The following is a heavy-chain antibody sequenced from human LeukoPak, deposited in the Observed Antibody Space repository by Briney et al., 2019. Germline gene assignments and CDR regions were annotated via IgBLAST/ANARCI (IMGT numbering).Heavy chain of an antibody. D-gene: IGHD3-3*01. Sequence: RASVRVSCKASGYTFTSYDINWVRQAPGQGLEWMGWMNPNSGNTVYAQKFQGRVTMTRNTSISTAYMALSSLRSEDTAVYYCARGPGRVGYYDFWSGYYTAYYFDYWGQGTLVTVSS. CDR3: ARGPGRVGYYDFWSGYYTAYYFDY. CDR1: GYTFTSYD. J-gene: IGHJ4*02. CDR2: MNPNSGNT. V-gene: IGHV1-8*01.